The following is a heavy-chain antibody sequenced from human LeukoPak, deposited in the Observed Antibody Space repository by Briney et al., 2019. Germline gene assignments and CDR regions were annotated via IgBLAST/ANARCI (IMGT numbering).Heavy chain of an antibody. V-gene: IGHV3-48*01. D-gene: IGHD5-24*01. CDR1: GFTFSSYS. CDR3: AKDDGWVQYAN. J-gene: IGHJ4*02. CDR2: ISSSSSTI. Sequence: PGGSLRLSCAASGFTFSSYSMNWVRQAPGKGLEWVSYISSSSSTIYYADSVKGRFTISRDNAKNSLYLQMNSLRAVDTAVYYCAKDDGWVQYANWGQGTLVTVSS.